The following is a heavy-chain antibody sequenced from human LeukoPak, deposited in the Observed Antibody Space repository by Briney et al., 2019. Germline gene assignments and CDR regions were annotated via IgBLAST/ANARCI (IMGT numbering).Heavy chain of an antibody. Sequence: GESLKIPCKGLGYSFSSYSIGWVRQMPGKGLEWMGIIYPDVSDTRYSPSFQGQVTISADKSFSTAYLQWSSLKASDTAMYYCARQYYDFWSGYPRQTYYFDYWGQGTLVTVSS. J-gene: IGHJ4*02. D-gene: IGHD3-3*01. CDR2: IYPDVSDT. CDR1: GYSFSSYS. CDR3: ARQYYDFWSGYPRQTYYFDY. V-gene: IGHV5-51*01.